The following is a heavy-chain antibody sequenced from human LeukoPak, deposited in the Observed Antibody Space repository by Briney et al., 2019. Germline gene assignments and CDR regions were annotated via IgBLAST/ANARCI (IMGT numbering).Heavy chain of an antibody. D-gene: IGHD3-3*01. CDR3: ARGVRRFLEYSFDI. J-gene: IGHJ3*02. CDR1: GGSVSGYY. Sequence: SETLSLTCTVSGGSVSGYYWSWIRQPPGKGLEWIGYVFYRGLTSYNPSLQSRITISVDTSKNQFSLKVSSVTAADTAVYYCARGVRRFLEYSFDIWGQGTMVTVSS. V-gene: IGHV4-59*02. CDR2: VFYRGLT.